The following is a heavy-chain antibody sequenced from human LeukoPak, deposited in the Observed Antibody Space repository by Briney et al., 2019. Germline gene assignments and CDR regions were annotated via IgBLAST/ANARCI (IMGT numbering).Heavy chain of an antibody. V-gene: IGHV3-21*01. CDR2: ISSSSSYI. CDR3: ARAPGYCSSTSCYRRAFDI. J-gene: IGHJ3*02. CDR1: GFTFSSYS. Sequence: GGSLRLSCAASGFTFSSYSMNWVRQAPGKGLEWVSSISSSSSYIYYADSVKGRFTISRDNAKNSLYLQMNSLRAEDTAVYYCARAPGYCSSTSCYRRAFDIWGQGTMVIVSS. D-gene: IGHD2-2*03.